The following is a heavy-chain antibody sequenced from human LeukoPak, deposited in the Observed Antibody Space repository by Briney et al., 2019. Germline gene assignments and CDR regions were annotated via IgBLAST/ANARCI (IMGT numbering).Heavy chain of an antibody. Sequence: GGSLRLSCAASGFTFSSYSMNWVRQAPGQGLEWVSSISSSSSYIYYADSVKGRFTISRDNAKNSLYLQMNSLRAEDTAVYYCARDYRFLGTYYYDSSGYYWADWYYELWGRGTLVTVSS. D-gene: IGHD3-22*01. V-gene: IGHV3-21*01. CDR2: ISSSSSYI. CDR1: GFTFSSYS. CDR3: ARDYRFLGTYYYDSSGYYWADWYYEL. J-gene: IGHJ2*01.